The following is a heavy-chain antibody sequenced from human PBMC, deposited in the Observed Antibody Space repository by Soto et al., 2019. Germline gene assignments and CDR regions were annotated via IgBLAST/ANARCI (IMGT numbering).Heavy chain of an antibody. CDR1: GFTFSSYW. Sequence: PGGFLRLSCAASGFTFSSYWMHWVRQAPGKGLVWVSRINSDGSSTSYADSVKGRFTISRDNAKNTLYLQMNSLRAEDTAVYYCARDLVYDFWSGLSPRGFFWFAPWGRGPVVTVSS. CDR3: ARDLVYDFWSGLSPRGFFWFAP. CDR2: INSDGSST. J-gene: IGHJ5*02. V-gene: IGHV3-74*01. D-gene: IGHD3-3*01.